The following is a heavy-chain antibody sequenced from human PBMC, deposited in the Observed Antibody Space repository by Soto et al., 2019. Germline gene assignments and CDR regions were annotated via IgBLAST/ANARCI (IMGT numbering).Heavy chain of an antibody. J-gene: IGHJ4*02. V-gene: IGHV3-74*01. CDR2: INSDGSST. CDR3: ASLNTVVKIGDY. CDR1: GFTFSSYW. Sequence: EVQLVESGGGLVQPGGSLRLSCAASGFTFSSYWMHWVRQAPGKGLVWVSRINSDGSSTSYADSVKGRFTISRDNAKNTLYLQMNGLRAEDTAVYYCASLNTVVKIGDYWGQGTLVTVSS. D-gene: IGHD4-17*01.